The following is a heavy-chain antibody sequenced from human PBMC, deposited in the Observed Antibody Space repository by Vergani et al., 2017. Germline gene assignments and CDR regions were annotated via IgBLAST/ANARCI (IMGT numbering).Heavy chain of an antibody. D-gene: IGHD6-13*01. Sequence: VQLVESGGGLVQPGGSLRLSCAASGFTFSSYGMHWVRQAPGKGLEWVAVIAYDGSNKYYADSVKGRFTISRDNSKNTLYLQMNSPGAEDTAVYYCAKGQQLVRALFDYWGQGTLVTVSS. CDR2: IAYDGSNK. V-gene: IGHV3-30*18. CDR1: GFTFSSYG. CDR3: AKGQQLVRALFDY. J-gene: IGHJ4*02.